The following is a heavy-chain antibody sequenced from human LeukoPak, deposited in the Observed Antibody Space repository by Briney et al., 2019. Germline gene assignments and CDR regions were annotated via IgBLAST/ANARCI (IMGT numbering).Heavy chain of an antibody. CDR2: INSDGSSI. J-gene: IGHJ4*02. Sequence: GGSLRLSCAASRFTFSSYWMHWVRQAPGKGLMWVSRINSDGSSITYADSVKGRFTISRDNAKNTLYLQMNSLRVEDTAVYYCVREGRVSGYDFDCWGQGTLVTVSS. D-gene: IGHD5-12*01. CDR3: VREGRVSGYDFDC. V-gene: IGHV3-74*03. CDR1: RFTFSSYW.